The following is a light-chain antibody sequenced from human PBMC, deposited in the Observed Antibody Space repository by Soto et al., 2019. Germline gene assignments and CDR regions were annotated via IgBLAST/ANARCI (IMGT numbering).Light chain of an antibody. CDR3: SSYTISSTWV. CDR2: EVT. CDR1: STDVGIYNY. Sequence: QSVLTQPASVSGSPGQSITISCTGTSTDVGIYNYVAWYQQHPGKAPKLMIYEVTNRPSGVSDRFSGSKSDNTASLTISGLQAEDEADYYCSSYTISSTWVFGGGTKLTVL. J-gene: IGLJ3*02. V-gene: IGLV2-14*01.